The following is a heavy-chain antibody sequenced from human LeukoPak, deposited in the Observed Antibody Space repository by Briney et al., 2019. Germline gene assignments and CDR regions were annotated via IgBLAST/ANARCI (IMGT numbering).Heavy chain of an antibody. J-gene: IGHJ4*02. CDR2: IYYSGST. CDR3: ARVVGITMVRGARYYYFDY. V-gene: IGHV4-59*01. Sequence: SETLSLTCTVSGGSISSYYWSWIRQPPGKGLEWIGYIYYSGSTNYDPSLKSRVTISVDTSKNQFSLKLSSVTAADTAVYYCARVVGITMVRGARYYYFDYWGQGTLVTVSS. CDR1: GGSISSYY. D-gene: IGHD3-10*01.